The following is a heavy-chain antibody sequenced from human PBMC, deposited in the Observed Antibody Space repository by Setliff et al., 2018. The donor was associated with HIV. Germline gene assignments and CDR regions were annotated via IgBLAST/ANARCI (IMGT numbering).Heavy chain of an antibody. CDR2: ISGSGGST. Sequence: PGGSLRLSCAASGFTFSSYAMSWVRQAPGKGLEWVSAISGSGGSTYYADSVRGRFTISRDNAKNSLYLQMNSLSAEDTAVYYCARDLGYSNYYYYYAMDVWGQGTTVTVSS. J-gene: IGHJ6*02. D-gene: IGHD4-4*01. CDR1: GFTFSSYA. CDR3: ARDLGYSNYYYYYAMDV. V-gene: IGHV3-23*01.